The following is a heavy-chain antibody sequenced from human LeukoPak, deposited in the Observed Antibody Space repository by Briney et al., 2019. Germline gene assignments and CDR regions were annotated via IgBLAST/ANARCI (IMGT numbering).Heavy chain of an antibody. V-gene: IGHV3-53*01. Sequence: GGSLTLSCAASGFTVSSDYMSWVRQAPGKGLEWVSVIYSDGSTYYADSVKGRFSISRDSSKNTLYLQMNSLRAEDTAVYYCASHTVSRSPRGQGTLVTVSS. D-gene: IGHD4-11*01. CDR2: IYSDGST. J-gene: IGHJ5*02. CDR1: GFTVSSDY. CDR3: ASHTVSRSP.